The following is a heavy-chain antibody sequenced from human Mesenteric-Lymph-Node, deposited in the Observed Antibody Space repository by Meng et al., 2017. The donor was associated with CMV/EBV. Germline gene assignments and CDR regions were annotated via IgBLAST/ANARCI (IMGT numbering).Heavy chain of an antibody. CDR1: LNFSSYA. D-gene: IGHD3-3*01. J-gene: IGHJ4*02. Sequence: LNFSSYAMRWVSQSPGKGLEWVSFISGSGGRTYYADSLKGPFTIARDNSKNTLYLHMNSLRAEDTAIYYCAKDLAYYDFWSGSGFDYWGQGTLVTVSS. CDR3: AKDLAYYDFWSGSGFDY. V-gene: IGHV3-23*01. CDR2: ISGSGGRT.